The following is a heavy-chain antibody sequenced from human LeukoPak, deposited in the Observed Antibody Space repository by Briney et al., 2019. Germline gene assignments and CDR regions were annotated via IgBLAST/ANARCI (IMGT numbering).Heavy chain of an antibody. V-gene: IGHV4-39*01. CDR2: IYYSGST. Sequence: SETLSLTCTVSGGSISSSSYYWGWIRQPPGKGLEWIGSIYYSGSTYYNPSLKSRVTISVDTSKNQFSLKLSSVTAADTAVYYCAIPPYDSSGYYGYWGQGTLVTVSS. CDR3: AIPPYDSSGYYGY. D-gene: IGHD3-22*01. J-gene: IGHJ4*02. CDR1: GGSISSSSYY.